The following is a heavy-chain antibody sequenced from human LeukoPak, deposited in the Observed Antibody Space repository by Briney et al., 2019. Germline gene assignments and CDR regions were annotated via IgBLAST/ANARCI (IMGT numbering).Heavy chain of an antibody. CDR1: GGSLSSSSTSY. CDR2: MNYSGST. D-gene: IGHD2-21*02. J-gene: IGHJ4*02. V-gene: IGHV4-39*01. CDR3: ARHNLVVVTAIGSPGTDY. Sequence: SETLSLTCTASGGSLSSSSTSYWSWIRQPPGKGLEWIGSMNYSGSTYYNPSLKSRVTISVDTSKNQFSLKLSSVTAADTAVYYCARHNLVVVTAIGSPGTDYWGQGTLVTVSS.